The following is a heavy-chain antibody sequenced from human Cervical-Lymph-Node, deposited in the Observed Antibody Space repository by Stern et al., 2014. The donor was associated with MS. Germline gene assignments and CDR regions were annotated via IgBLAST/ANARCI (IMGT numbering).Heavy chain of an antibody. CDR3: ARDRLDFYPV. CDR1: GDSISRGDYY. V-gene: IGHV4-30-4*08. CDR2: IFHGGST. J-gene: IGHJ6*02. D-gene: IGHD2/OR15-2a*01. Sequence: QVQLQESGPRLVKPLETLSLTCTVSGDSISRGDYYWSWIRRPPGKGLEWIGYIFHGGSTYYNSSLKSRVTISVDTSKNQFSLKLSSVTAADTAVYYCARDRLDFYPVWGQGTTVTVSS.